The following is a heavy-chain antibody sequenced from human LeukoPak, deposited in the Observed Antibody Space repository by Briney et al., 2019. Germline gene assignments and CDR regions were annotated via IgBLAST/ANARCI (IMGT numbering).Heavy chain of an antibody. CDR2: IYYTGST. J-gene: IGHJ4*02. D-gene: IGHD3-10*01. Sequence: PSETLSLTCTVSGGSISTYYWSWIRQPPRKGLEWIGYIYYTGSTSYNPSLKSRVTISVDTSKNQFSLNLISVTAADTAVYYCVRGPTMVRADYWGQGTLVTVSS. CDR3: VRGPTMVRADY. CDR1: GGSISTYY. V-gene: IGHV4-59*01.